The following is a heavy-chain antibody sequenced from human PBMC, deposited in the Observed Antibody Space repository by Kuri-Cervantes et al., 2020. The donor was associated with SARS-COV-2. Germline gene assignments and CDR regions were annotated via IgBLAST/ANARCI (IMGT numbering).Heavy chain of an antibody. J-gene: IGHJ4*02. Sequence: ASVKVSCKASGYTFTSYDINWVRQATGQGLEWMGRMNPNSGNTGYAQKFQGRVTMTRNTSISTAYMELSSLRSEDTAVYYCARGSSIAAAVSDYWGQGTLVTVSS. CDR1: GYTFTSYD. CDR3: ARGSSIAAAVSDY. D-gene: IGHD6-13*01. V-gene: IGHV1-8*01. CDR2: MNPNSGNT.